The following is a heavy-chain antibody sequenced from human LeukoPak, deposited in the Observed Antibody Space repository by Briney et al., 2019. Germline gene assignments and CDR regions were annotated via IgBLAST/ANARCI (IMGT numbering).Heavy chain of an antibody. CDR3: ARETATVKDGLYGMDV. Sequence: SETLSLTCAVYGGSFSGYYWSWIRQPPGKGLEWIGEINHSGSTNYNPSLKSRVTISVDTSKNQFSLKLSSVTAADTAVHYCARETATVKDGLYGMDVWGQGTTVTVSS. J-gene: IGHJ6*02. CDR1: GGSFSGYY. CDR2: INHSGST. V-gene: IGHV4-34*01. D-gene: IGHD5-12*01.